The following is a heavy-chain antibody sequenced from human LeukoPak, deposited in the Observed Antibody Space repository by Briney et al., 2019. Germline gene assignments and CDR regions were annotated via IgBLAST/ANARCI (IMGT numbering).Heavy chain of an antibody. CDR3: ARDYCSGGSCYSNAFDI. V-gene: IGHV3-21*01. CDR1: GFTFSSYS. CDR2: ISSSSSYI. Sequence: GGSLRLSCAASGFTFSSYSMNWVRQAPGKELEWVSSISSSSSYIYYADSVKGRFTISRDNAKNSLYLQMNSLRAEDTAVYYCARDYCSGGSCYSNAFDIWGQGTMVTVSS. J-gene: IGHJ3*02. D-gene: IGHD2-15*01.